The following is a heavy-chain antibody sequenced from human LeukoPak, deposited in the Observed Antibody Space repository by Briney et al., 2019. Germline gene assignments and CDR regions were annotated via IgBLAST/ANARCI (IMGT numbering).Heavy chain of an antibody. Sequence: GGSLRLSCAAAGFTFSSYGMHWVRQAPGKGLEWVAVIWNDGTNKNYVDSVKGRFTISRDNSKNTLYLQMNSLRAEDTAVYYCARPHIVVANWFDPWGQGTLVTVSS. D-gene: IGHD6-19*01. V-gene: IGHV3-33*01. CDR3: ARPHIVVANWFDP. CDR1: GFTFSSYG. J-gene: IGHJ5*02. CDR2: IWNDGTNK.